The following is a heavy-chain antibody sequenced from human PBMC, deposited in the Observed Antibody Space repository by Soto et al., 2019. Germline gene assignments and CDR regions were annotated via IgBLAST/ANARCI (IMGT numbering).Heavy chain of an antibody. CDR1: GYTFTSYG. CDR3: ARCDIVVVPAAMPFDY. J-gene: IGHJ4*02. V-gene: IGHV1-18*01. Sequence: QVQLVQSGAEVKKPVASVKVSCKASGYTFTSYGISWVQQAPGQGLEWMGWISAYNGNTNYAQKLKGRVTMATDTSTSTTYMELRRLRSDDTALYYCARCDIVVVPAAMPFDYWGQGTLVTVSS. CDR2: ISAYNGNT. D-gene: IGHD2-2*01.